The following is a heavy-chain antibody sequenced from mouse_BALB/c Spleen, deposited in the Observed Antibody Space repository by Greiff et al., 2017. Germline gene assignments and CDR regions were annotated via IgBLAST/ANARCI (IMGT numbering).Heavy chain of an antibody. J-gene: IGHJ4*01. D-gene: IGHD2-4*01. CDR3: AREEITRDYYAMDY. Sequence: VQRVESGAELVRPGSSVKISCKASGYAFSSYWMNWVKQRPGQGLEWIGQIYPGDGDTTYNGKFKGKATLTADKSSSTAYMQLSSLTSEDSAVYFCAREEITRDYYAMDYWGQGTSVTVSS. V-gene: IGHV1-80*01. CDR2: IYPGDGDT. CDR1: GYAFSSYW.